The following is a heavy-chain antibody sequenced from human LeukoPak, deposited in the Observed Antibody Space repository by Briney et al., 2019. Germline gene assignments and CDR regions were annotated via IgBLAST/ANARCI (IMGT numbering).Heavy chain of an antibody. J-gene: IGHJ4*02. CDR3: AKGEYYYGSGSYYSDYFDY. Sequence: GGSLRLSCAASGFTFSRYNMSWVRQAPGKGLEWVSSISSGSSYIYYADSVKGRFTISRDNAKNSLYLQMNSLRAEDTAVYYCAKGEYYYGSGSYYSDYFDYWGQGTLVTVSS. CDR1: GFTFSRYN. D-gene: IGHD3-10*01. CDR2: ISSGSSYI. V-gene: IGHV3-21*01.